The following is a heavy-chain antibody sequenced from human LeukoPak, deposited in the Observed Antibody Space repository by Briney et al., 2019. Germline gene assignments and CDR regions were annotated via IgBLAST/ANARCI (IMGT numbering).Heavy chain of an antibody. CDR2: FYYSGST. V-gene: IGHV4-59*08. J-gene: IGHJ4*02. D-gene: IGHD4-17*01. Sequence: SETLSLTCTVSGGSISSYDWSWIRQPPGQGLEWIGYFYYSGSTNYNPSLKSRSTRSVHTSKNQFSLKLSLVTAADTAVYYCARGSGDYSIWGQGALVIVS. CDR1: GGSISSYD. CDR3: ARGSGDYSI.